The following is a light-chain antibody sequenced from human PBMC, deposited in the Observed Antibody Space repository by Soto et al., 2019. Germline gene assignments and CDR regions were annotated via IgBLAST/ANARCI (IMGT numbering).Light chain of an antibody. J-gene: IGKJ1*01. CDR1: QTVVTH. Sequence: EVVMTQSPVTLSLSPGDRATVSCRASQTVVTHLAWFQQKPGQPPRLLIYDASATATGIPARFSGSGSGTDFTLTIGSLQSEDFAVYYCEQYNRWPRTFGQGTKVE. V-gene: IGKV3-15*01. CDR2: DAS. CDR3: EQYNRWPRT.